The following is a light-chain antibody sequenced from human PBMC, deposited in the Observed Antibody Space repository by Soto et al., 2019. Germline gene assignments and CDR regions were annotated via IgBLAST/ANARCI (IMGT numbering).Light chain of an antibody. CDR3: QQSYSTPPYT. CDR1: QYINNY. J-gene: IGKJ2*01. V-gene: IGKV1-39*01. CDR2: AAY. Sequence: DIQMTQSPSSLSTSVGDRVTITCRASQYINNYLNWYQQKPGKAPKLLIFAAYNLQSGVPSRFSGSGSGTDFTLTISSLQTEDLATYYCQQSYSTPPYTFGQGTKLDMK.